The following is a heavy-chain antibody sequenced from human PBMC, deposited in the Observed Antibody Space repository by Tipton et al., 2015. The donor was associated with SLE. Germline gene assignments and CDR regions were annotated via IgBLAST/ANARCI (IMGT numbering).Heavy chain of an antibody. CDR2: ISGSGGST. Sequence: SLRLSCAASGFTFSNYAMSWVRQAPGKGLEWVSAISGSGGSTYYADSVQDRCTISRDNSKNTLYLQMNSLRAEDTAVYYCARLLGYSYGRDYMDVWGKGTTVTVSS. CDR1: GFTFSNYA. J-gene: IGHJ6*03. V-gene: IGHV3-23*01. D-gene: IGHD5-18*01. CDR3: ARLLGYSYGRDYMDV.